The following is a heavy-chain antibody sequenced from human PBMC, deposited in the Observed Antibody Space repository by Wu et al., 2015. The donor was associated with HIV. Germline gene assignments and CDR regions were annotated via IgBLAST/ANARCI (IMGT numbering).Heavy chain of an antibody. Sequence: QVQLVQSGAEVKKPGSSVKVSCKASGGTFSNSAISWVRQAPGQGPEWMGGIIPVFGTANYAQNFQDRVTITSDESTSTTYMELSSPSSDDTAVYYCARDRIIDNWFDPWGQGTLVTVSS. CDR1: GGTFSNSA. V-gene: IGHV1-69*13. CDR2: IIPVFGTA. CDR3: ARDRIIDNWFDP. J-gene: IGHJ5*02.